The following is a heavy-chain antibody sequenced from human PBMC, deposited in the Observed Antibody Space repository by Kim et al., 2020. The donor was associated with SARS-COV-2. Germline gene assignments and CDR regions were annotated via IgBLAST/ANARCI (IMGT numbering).Heavy chain of an antibody. V-gene: IGHV3-30*04. Sequence: GGSLRLSCAASGFSFNTYTMHWVRQTPGKGLEWVALISYDGNTKYYAASVKGRFTILRDNSKNTLHLQMNSLRTEDTAVYYCARDRDATGPNYDSWGQGT. CDR3: ARDRDATGPNYDS. J-gene: IGHJ4*02. CDR2: ISYDGNTK. D-gene: IGHD2-15*01. CDR1: GFSFNTYT.